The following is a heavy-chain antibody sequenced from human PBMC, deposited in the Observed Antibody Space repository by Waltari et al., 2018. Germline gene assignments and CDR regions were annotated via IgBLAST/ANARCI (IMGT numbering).Heavy chain of an antibody. CDR1: GFTFSSYG. CDR3: ARDGYCSSTSCFNWFDP. J-gene: IGHJ5*02. V-gene: IGHV3-33*01. CDR2: IWYDGSNK. Sequence: QVQLVESGGGVVQPGRSLRLSCAASGFTFSSYGMHWVRQAPGKGLEWVAVIWYDGSNKYYADSVKGRFTISRDNSKNTLYLQMNSLRAEDTAVYYCARDGYCSSTSCFNWFDPWGQGTLVTVSS. D-gene: IGHD2-2*01.